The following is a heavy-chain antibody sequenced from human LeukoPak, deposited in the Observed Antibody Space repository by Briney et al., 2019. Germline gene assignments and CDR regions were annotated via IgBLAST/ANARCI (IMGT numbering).Heavy chain of an antibody. CDR3: ARVRIPYYDILTGEDAFDL. D-gene: IGHD3-9*01. J-gene: IGHJ3*01. Sequence: GGSLRLSRAASGFTLGSHWIHSVRQAPGKGLVWVSRVNSDGTDTRYADSVKGRFTISRDNAKSTLYLQMNSLRAEDTAVYYCARVRIPYYDILTGEDAFDLWGPGTMVTVS. CDR2: VNSDGTDT. V-gene: IGHV3-74*01. CDR1: GFTLGSHW.